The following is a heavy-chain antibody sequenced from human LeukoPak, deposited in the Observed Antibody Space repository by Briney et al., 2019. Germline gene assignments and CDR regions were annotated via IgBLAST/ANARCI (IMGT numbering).Heavy chain of an antibody. J-gene: IGHJ4*02. D-gene: IGHD3-22*01. CDR3: ASHYDSSGV. Sequence: AVNVSCKASGGTFSSYAISWVREAPGQGLGWMGRIIPLFETANYAQKFQGRVTITTEESTSTAYMELSSLRSEDTAVFYCASHYDSSGVWGQGTLVTVSS. V-gene: IGHV1-69*05. CDR2: IIPLFETA. CDR1: GGTFSSYA.